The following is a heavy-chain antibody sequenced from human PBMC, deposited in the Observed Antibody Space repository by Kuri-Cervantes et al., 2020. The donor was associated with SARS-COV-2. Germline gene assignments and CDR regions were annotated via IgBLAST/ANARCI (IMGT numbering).Heavy chain of an antibody. CDR3: ANSFYSAQ. J-gene: IGHJ4*02. V-gene: IGHV3-30*02. CDR1: GFTFSSYG. Sequence: GESLKISCAASGFTFSSYGMHWVRQAPGKGLEWVAFIRYDGSNKYYADSVKGRFTISRDNSKNTLYLQMNSLRAEDTAVYYCANSFYSAQWGQGNLVHGSS. CDR2: IRYDGSNK. D-gene: IGHD2-21*01.